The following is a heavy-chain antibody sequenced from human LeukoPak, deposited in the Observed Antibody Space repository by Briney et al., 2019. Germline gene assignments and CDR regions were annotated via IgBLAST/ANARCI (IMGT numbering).Heavy chain of an antibody. Sequence: SVKVSCKASGGTFSSYAISWVRQAPGQGLEWMGRIIPIIGIANYAQKLQGRVTITADKSTSTAYMELSRLRYEETGVYYSARDPAYYYDSSGSISGDYWGQGTLVTVSS. D-gene: IGHD3-22*01. CDR1: GGTFSSYA. J-gene: IGHJ4*02. CDR2: IIPIIGIA. V-gene: IGHV1-69*04. CDR3: ARDPAYYYDSSGSISGDY.